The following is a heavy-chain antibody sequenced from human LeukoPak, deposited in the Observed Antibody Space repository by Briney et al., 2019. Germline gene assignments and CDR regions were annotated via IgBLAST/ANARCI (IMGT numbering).Heavy chain of an antibody. Sequence: GGSLRLSCAASGFTFSSYWMHWVRQAPGKGLVWVSRINSDGSSTSYADSVKGRFTISRDNANNTLYLQMNSLRAEDTAVYYCASLSRPGSYYNSSGDYWGQGTLVTVSS. J-gene: IGHJ4*02. V-gene: IGHV3-74*01. CDR1: GFTFSSYW. CDR2: INSDGSST. CDR3: ASLSRPGSYYNSSGDY. D-gene: IGHD3-10*01.